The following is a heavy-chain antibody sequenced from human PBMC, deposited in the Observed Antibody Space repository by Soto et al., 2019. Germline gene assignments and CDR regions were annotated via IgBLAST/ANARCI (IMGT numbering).Heavy chain of an antibody. CDR2: TWYDGSNK. CDR1: GFTFSSYG. CDR3: ARDRDPGDYYGMDV. D-gene: IGHD3-10*01. V-gene: IGHV3-33*01. J-gene: IGHJ6*02. Sequence: GWSLRLCCAASGFTFSSYGMHWVRQAPGKGLEWVAVTWYDGSNKYYADSVKGRFTISRDNSKNTLYLQMNSLRAEDTAVYYCARDRDPGDYYGMDVWGQGTTVTVSS.